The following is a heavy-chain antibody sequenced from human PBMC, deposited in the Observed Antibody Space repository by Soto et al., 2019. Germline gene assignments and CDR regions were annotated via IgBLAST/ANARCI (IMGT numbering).Heavy chain of an antibody. Sequence: EVQLVESGGGLVQPGGSLRLSCAASGFTFSSYWMHWVRQAPGKGLVWVSRINSDGSSTSYADSVKGRFTISRDNAKNTLYRQMNSLRAEGTAVYFCARGGRPNWYFDLWGRGTLVTVSS. CDR2: INSDGSST. J-gene: IGHJ2*01. V-gene: IGHV3-74*01. CDR1: GFTFSSYW. CDR3: ARGGRPNWYFDL. D-gene: IGHD1-26*01.